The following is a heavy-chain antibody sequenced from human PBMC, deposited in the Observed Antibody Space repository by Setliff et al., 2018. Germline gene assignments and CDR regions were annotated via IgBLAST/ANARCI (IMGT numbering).Heavy chain of an antibody. D-gene: IGHD3-22*01. J-gene: IGHJ4*02. V-gene: IGHV4-39*01. CDR2: IYYSGST. CDR3: ARRDSTGFYGYSFDF. Sequence: SETLSLTCTVSGGSISSSSYYWGWIRQPPGKGLEWIGSIYYSGSTYYNPSLKSRVTISVDTSKNQFSLKLTSVSAADTAVYYCARRDSTGFYGYSFDFWGRGTLVTVSS. CDR1: GGSISSSSYY.